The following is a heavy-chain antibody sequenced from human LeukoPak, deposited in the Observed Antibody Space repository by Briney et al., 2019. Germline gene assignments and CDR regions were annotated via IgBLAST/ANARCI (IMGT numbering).Heavy chain of an antibody. Sequence: SETLSLTCAVYGGSFSGYYWSWIRQPPGKGLEWIGEINHSGSTNYNPSLKSRVTISVDTSKNQFSLKLSSVTAADTAVYYCARHLSAYYYDIGIDPWGQGTLVTVSS. CDR2: INHSGST. D-gene: IGHD3-22*01. CDR1: GGSFSGYY. J-gene: IGHJ5*02. V-gene: IGHV4-34*01. CDR3: ARHLSAYYYDIGIDP.